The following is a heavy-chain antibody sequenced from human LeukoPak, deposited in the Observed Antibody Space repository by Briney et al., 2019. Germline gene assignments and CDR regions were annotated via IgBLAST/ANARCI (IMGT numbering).Heavy chain of an antibody. CDR1: GFTVSSYH. D-gene: IGHD3-10*01. V-gene: IGHV3-53*01. J-gene: IGHJ4*02. Sequence: PGGSLRLSCAASGFTVSSYHMSWVRQVPGKGLEWVSLIYSGGSIYYAESVKGRFTISRDNSKNTLYLQMNSLRAEDTAVYYCSRADSGFAYWGQGSLVTVSS. CDR2: IYSGGSI. CDR3: SRADSGFAY.